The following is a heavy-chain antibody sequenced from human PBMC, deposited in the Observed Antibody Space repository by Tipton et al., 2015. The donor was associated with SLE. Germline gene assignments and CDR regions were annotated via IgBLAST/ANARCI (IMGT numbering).Heavy chain of an antibody. D-gene: IGHD3-3*01. J-gene: IGHJ4*02. CDR2: INTNTGNP. Sequence: QSGAEVKKPGASVKVSCKASGYTFTSYYMHWVRQAPGQGLEWMGWINTNTGNPPYAQGFIGRFVFSLDTSVSTTYLQISGLKAEDTAVYYCARGDFWEPFQMHYRGQGTLVTVSS. CDR1: GYTFTSYY. CDR3: ARGDFWEPFQMHY. V-gene: IGHV7-4-1*02.